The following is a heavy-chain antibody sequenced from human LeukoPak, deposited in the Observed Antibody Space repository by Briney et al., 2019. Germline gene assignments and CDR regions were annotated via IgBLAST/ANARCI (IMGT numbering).Heavy chain of an antibody. Sequence: TGGSLRLSCAASGFTFSSYGMHWVRQAPGKGLEWVAFIRYDGSNKYYADSVKGRFTISRDNSKNTLYLQMNRLRAEDTAVYYCAKDLRLGELGGAPFDYWGQGTLVTVSS. CDR3: AKDLRLGELGGAPFDY. CDR2: IRYDGSNK. D-gene: IGHD3-16*01. V-gene: IGHV3-30*02. J-gene: IGHJ4*02. CDR1: GFTFSSYG.